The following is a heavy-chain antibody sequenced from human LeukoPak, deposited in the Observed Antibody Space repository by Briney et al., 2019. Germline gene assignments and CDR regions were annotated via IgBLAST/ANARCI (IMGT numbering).Heavy chain of an antibody. J-gene: IGHJ4*02. D-gene: IGHD6-6*01. Sequence: SVKVSCKASGYTFTSYAISWVRQAPGQGLEWMGGIIPIFGTANCAQKFQGRVTITADESTSTAYMELSSLRSEDTAVYYCARLRLGASIAAAYYFDYWGQGTLVTVSS. CDR3: ARLRLGASIAAAYYFDY. CDR2: IIPIFGTA. CDR1: GYTFTSYA. V-gene: IGHV1-69*13.